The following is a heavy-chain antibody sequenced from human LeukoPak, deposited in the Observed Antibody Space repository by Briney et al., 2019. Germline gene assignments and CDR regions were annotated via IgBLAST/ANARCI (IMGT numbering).Heavy chain of an antibody. CDR3: ARDGCTSTTCSTLGGFSS. V-gene: IGHV3-23*01. CDR1: GFTFSNFV. Sequence: PGGSLRLSCAASGFTFSNFVMMWVRQAPGTGLQWVSTITGYGATFYADSVRGRFTIFRDTSMNTLFLQMNSLRAEDTAVYYCARDGCTSTTCSTLGGFSSWGQGTLVTVSS. D-gene: IGHD2-2*01. CDR2: ITGYGAT. J-gene: IGHJ5*02.